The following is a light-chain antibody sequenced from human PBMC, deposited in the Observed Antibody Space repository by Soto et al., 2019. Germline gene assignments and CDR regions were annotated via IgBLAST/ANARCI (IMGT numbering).Light chain of an antibody. Sequence: EIVMTQSPATLSVSPGERATLSCRASRSVSSNLAWYQQKPGQAPRLLIYGASTRATGIPARFSGSGSGTEFTLTISSLQSEDFAVYYCQQYNNWPITFGQGTRLE. CDR3: QQYNNWPIT. CDR1: RSVSSN. J-gene: IGKJ5*01. V-gene: IGKV3-15*01. CDR2: GAS.